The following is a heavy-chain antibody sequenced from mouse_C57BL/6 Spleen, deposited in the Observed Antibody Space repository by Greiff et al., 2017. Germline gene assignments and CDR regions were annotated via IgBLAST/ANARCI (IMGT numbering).Heavy chain of an antibody. CDR3: ARRGDVEFAY. Sequence: QVQLQQPGAELVRPGSSVKLSCKASGYTFTSYWMHWVKQRPIQGLEWIGNIDPSDSETHYNQKFKDKATLTVDKSSSTAYMQLSSLTAEDSAVYYCARRGDVEFAYWGQGTLVTVSA. V-gene: IGHV1-52*01. J-gene: IGHJ3*01. CDR2: IDPSDSET. CDR1: GYTFTSYW.